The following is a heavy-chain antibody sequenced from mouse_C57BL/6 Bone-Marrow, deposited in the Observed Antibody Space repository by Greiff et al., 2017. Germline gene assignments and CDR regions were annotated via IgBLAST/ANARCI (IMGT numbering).Heavy chain of an antibody. CDR1: GYSFTGYY. J-gene: IGHJ1*03. D-gene: IGHD1-1*01. V-gene: IGHV1-31*01. CDR3: AHYGSSGGYFDV. Sequence: EVQLQQSGPELVKPGASVKISCKASGYSFTGYYMHWVKQSHGNILDWIGYIYPYNGVSSYNQKFKGKATLTVDKSSSTAYMERRSLTSEDSAVYYGAHYGSSGGYFDVWGTGTTVTVSS. CDR2: IYPYNGVS.